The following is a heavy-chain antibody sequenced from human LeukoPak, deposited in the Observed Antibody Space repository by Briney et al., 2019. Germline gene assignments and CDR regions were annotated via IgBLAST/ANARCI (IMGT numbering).Heavy chain of an antibody. Sequence: SETLSLTCTVSGYSISSGYYWGWIRQPPGKGLEWIGSIYHSGSTYYNPSLKSRVTISVDTSKNQFSLKLSSVTAADTAVYYCARGDYYDSSGYYFFDYWGQGTLVTVSS. D-gene: IGHD3-22*01. J-gene: IGHJ4*02. CDR3: ARGDYYDSSGYYFFDY. CDR2: IYHSGST. V-gene: IGHV4-38-2*02. CDR1: GYSISSGYY.